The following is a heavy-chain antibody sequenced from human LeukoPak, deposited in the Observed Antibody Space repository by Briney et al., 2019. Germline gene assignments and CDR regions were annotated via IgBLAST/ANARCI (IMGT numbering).Heavy chain of an antibody. CDR2: IYTSGST. D-gene: IGHD3-22*01. Sequence: PSETLSLTCTVSGGSISSYYWSWIRQPAGKGLEWIGRIYTSGSTNYNPSLKSRVTMSVDTSKNQFSLKLSSVTAADTAVHYCARDAPRADYYDSSGYYYVDYFDYWGQGTLVTVSS. J-gene: IGHJ4*02. CDR3: ARDAPRADYYDSSGYYYVDYFDY. CDR1: GGSISSYY. V-gene: IGHV4-4*07.